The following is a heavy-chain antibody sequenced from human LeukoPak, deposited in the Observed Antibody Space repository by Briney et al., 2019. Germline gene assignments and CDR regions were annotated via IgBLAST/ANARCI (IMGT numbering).Heavy chain of an antibody. CDR2: INHSGST. J-gene: IGHJ4*02. D-gene: IGHD4-17*01. V-gene: IGHV4-34*01. CDR1: GGSFSGYY. CDR3: ARGRRRYGDIQRHFDY. Sequence: PSETLSLTCAVYGGSFSGYYWSWIRQPPGKGLEWIGEINHSGSTNYNPSLKSRVTISVDTSKNQFSLKLSSVTAADTAVYYRARGRRRYGDIQRHFDYWGQGTLVTVSS.